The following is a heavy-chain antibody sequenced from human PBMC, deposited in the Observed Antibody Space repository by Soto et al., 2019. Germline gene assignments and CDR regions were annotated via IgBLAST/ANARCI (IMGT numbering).Heavy chain of an antibody. Sequence: ASVKVSCKASGYTFTSSGIGWVRQAPGQGLEWMGWISGYNSYTNYAQKLQGRVTMTTETSTSTVYMELRSLRSDDTAIYYCARSGVSGSYFFDYWGQGTLVTV. V-gene: IGHV1-18*01. CDR1: GYTFTSSG. D-gene: IGHD1-26*01. J-gene: IGHJ4*02. CDR2: ISGYNSYT. CDR3: ARSGVSGSYFFDY.